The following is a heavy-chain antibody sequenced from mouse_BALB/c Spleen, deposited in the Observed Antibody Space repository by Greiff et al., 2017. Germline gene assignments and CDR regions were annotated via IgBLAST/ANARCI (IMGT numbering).Heavy chain of an antibody. J-gene: IGHJ2*01. D-gene: IGHD2-5*01. CDR1: GDSITSGY. V-gene: IGHV3-8*02. CDR2: ISYSGST. Sequence: EVKVVESGPSLVKPSQTLSLTCSVTGDSITSGYWNWIRKFPGNKLEYMGYISYSGSTYYNPSLKSRISITRDTSKNQYYLQLNSVTTEDTATYYCARGSNSPYYFDYWGQGTTLTVSS. CDR3: ARGSNSPYYFDY.